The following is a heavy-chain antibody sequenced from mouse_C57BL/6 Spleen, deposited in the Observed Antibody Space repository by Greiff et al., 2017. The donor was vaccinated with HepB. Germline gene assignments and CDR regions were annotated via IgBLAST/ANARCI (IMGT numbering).Heavy chain of an antibody. Sequence: VQLQQSGPELVKPGASVKISCKASGYAFSSSWMNWVKQRPGKGLEWIGRIYPGDGDTNYNGKFKGKATLTEDKSSSTAYMQLSSLTSEDSAVYFCARPYSYDYDGGGFAYWGQGTLVTVSA. D-gene: IGHD2-4*01. CDR2: IYPGDGDT. V-gene: IGHV1-82*01. J-gene: IGHJ3*01. CDR3: ARPYSYDYDGGGFAY. CDR1: GYAFSSSW.